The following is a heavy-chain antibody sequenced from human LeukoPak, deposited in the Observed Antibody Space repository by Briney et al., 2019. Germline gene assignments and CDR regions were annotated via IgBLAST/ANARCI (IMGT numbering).Heavy chain of an antibody. J-gene: IGHJ5*02. CDR1: GYTLANYW. CDR3: ARLRGNYYDSSGHNWFDP. V-gene: IGHV5-51*01. Sequence: GESLKISCQFSGYTLANYWIGWVRQMPGKGLEWMGVIYPDDSDTRYSPSFQGQVTISVDKSIATAYVQWSSLKASDTAIYYCARLRGNYYDSSGHNWFDPWGQGTLVTVSS. D-gene: IGHD3-22*01. CDR2: IYPDDSDT.